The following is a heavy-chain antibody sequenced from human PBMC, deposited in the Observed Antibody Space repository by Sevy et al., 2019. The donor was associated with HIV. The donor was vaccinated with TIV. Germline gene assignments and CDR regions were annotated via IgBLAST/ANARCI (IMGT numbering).Heavy chain of an antibody. V-gene: IGHV1-24*01. Sequence: ASVKVSCEVSGYSLTELAMHWVRQAPGKGFEWMGGFDPEDGETIYSQKFQGRVTMTEDTSTDTAYMELRSLRSEDTAVYYCATDLVGSRFGWGQGTLVTVSS. J-gene: IGHJ4*02. CDR2: FDPEDGET. D-gene: IGHD1-26*01. CDR3: ATDLVGSRFG. CDR1: GYSLTELA.